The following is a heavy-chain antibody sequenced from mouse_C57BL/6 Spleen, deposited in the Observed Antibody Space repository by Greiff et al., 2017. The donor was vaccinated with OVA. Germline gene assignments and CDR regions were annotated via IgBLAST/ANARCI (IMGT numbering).Heavy chain of an antibody. CDR1: GFTFSDYG. D-gene: IGHD2-5*01. Sequence: EVQLVESGGGLVKPGGSLKLSCAASGFTFSDYGMHWVRQAPEQGLEWVAYISSGSSTIYYADTVKGRFTISRDNAKNTLFLQMTSLRSEDTAMYYCAREDYYSNFDYLGQGTTLTVSS. CDR3: AREDYYSNFDY. V-gene: IGHV5-17*01. J-gene: IGHJ2*01. CDR2: ISSGSSTI.